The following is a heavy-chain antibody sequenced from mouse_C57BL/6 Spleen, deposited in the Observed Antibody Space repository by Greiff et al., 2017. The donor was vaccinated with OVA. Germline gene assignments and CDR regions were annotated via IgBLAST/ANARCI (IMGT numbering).Heavy chain of an antibody. J-gene: IGHJ2*01. CDR2: IDPSDSET. D-gene: IGHD2-2*01. Sequence: VQLQQPGAELVRPGSSVKLSCKASGYTFTSYWMHWVKQRPIQGLEWIGNIDPSDSETHYNQKFKDKATLTVDKSSSTAYMQLSSLTSEDSAVDYCARSGGYDEGYFDDWGQGTTLTVSS. CDR3: ARSGGYDEGYFDD. V-gene: IGHV1-52*01. CDR1: GYTFTSYW.